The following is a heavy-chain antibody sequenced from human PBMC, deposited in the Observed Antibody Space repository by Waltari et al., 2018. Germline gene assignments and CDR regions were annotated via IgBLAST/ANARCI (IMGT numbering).Heavy chain of an antibody. CDR1: GYPFPGSY. J-gene: IGHJ4*02. D-gene: IGHD3-22*01. Sequence: QVQLVQSGAEVKNPGASVQVPCKASGYPFPGSYLPCVPPAPGQGLEWMGWINPNRGGTNYGQKFQGWVNMTRDTSISTAYMELSRLRSDDTAVYYCARERKKYSSGYYAYWGQGTLVTVSS. CDR2: INPNRGGT. V-gene: IGHV1-2*04. CDR3: ARERKKYSSGYYAY.